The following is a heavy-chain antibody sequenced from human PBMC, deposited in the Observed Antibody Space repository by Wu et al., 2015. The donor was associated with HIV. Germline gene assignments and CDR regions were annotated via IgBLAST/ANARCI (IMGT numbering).Heavy chain of an antibody. CDR1: GGTFSSYA. V-gene: IGHV1-69*05. J-gene: IGHJ6*02. CDR3: ASGSRRYYGSGNHVYYYYGMDV. D-gene: IGHD3-10*01. CDR2: IIPIFGTA. Sequence: QVHLVQFGGEVKKPGSSVKVTCKASGGTFSSYAISWVRQAPGQGLEWMGGIIPIFGTANYAQKFQGRVTITTDESTSTAYMELSSLRSEDTAVYYCASGSRRYYGSGNHVYYYYGMDVWGQGTTVTVSS.